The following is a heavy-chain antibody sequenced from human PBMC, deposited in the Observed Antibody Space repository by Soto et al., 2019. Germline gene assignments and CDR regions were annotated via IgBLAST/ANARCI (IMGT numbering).Heavy chain of an antibody. J-gene: IGHJ4*02. V-gene: IGHV4-31*03. CDR3: ARGIGEPQKYYFFED. CDR1: GGSISSGGYY. Sequence: SETLSLTCTVSGGSISSGGYYWSWIRQHPGKGLEWIGYIYYSGSTYYNPSLKSRVTISVDTSKNQFSLKLSSVTAADTAVYYCARGIGEPQKYYFFEDWGQGILVTVSS. CDR2: IYYSGST. D-gene: IGHD1-26*01.